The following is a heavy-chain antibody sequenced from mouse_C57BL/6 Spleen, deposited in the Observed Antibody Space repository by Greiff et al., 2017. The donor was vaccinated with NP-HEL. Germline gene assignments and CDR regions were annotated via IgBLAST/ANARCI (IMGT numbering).Heavy chain of an antibody. CDR3: ARRVYYAMDY. CDR2: ISSGSSTI. CDR1: GFTFSDYG. V-gene: IGHV5-17*01. Sequence: EVQLQESGGGLVQPGGSLKLSCAASGFTFSDYGMHWVRQAPEKGLEWVAYISSGSSTIYYAAPVTGRFTISRDNAKNTLFLQMTSLRSEDTAMYYGARRVYYAMDYWGQGTSVTVSS. J-gene: IGHJ4*01.